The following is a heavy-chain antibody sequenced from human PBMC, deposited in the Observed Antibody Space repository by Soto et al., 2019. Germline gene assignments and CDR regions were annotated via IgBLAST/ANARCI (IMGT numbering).Heavy chain of an antibody. CDR2: ISGSGGST. J-gene: IGHJ4*02. D-gene: IGHD3-16*01. CDR1: GFTFSSYA. V-gene: IGHV3-23*01. Sequence: GGSLRLSCAASGFTFSSYAMSWVRQAPGKGLEWVSAISGSGGSTYYADSVKGRFTISRDNSKNTLYLQMNSLRAEDTSVYYCAKGGAGHPYTNFDYWGQGTLVTVSS. CDR3: AKGGAGHPYTNFDY.